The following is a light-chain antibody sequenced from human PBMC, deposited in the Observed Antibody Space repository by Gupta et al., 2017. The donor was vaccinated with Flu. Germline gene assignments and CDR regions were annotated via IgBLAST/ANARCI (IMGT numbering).Light chain of an antibody. CDR3: QQYGSSPIT. CDR2: GAS. Sequence: EIVLTQSPGTLSLSPGERATLSCRASQRVSVSYLAWYQQKPGQAPRVLIYGASSRATGIPDRFSGSGSGTDFTLTISRLEPEDFAVYYCQQYGSSPITFGQGTRLEIK. V-gene: IGKV3-20*01. CDR1: QRVSVSY. J-gene: IGKJ5*01.